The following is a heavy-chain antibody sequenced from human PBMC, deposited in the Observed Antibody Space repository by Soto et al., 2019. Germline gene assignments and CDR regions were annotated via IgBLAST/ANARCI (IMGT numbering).Heavy chain of an antibody. V-gene: IGHV1-2*02. CDR2: INPNSGGT. Sequence: ASVKVSCKASGYSFPDYYIHWVRQAPGQGLEWMGWINPNSGGTNYAQKFQGRVTMTRDTSISTAYMELSRLRSDDTAVYYCARDFGYDILTGYYRGGWFDPWGQGTLVTVSS. CDR1: GYSFPDYY. J-gene: IGHJ5*02. D-gene: IGHD3-9*01. CDR3: ARDFGYDILTGYYRGGWFDP.